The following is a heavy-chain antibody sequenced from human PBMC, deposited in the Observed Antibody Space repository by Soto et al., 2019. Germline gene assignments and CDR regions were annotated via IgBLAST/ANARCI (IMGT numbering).Heavy chain of an antibody. CDR2: ISRSSTGI. CDR3: SRAVTWGLDV. D-gene: IGHD3-10*01. Sequence: EVQLVESGGGLVQPGGSLRLSCAASGFTFSLYSMSWVRQAPGKGLEWVSYISRSSTGIHYADSVKGRFTISRDDVTNSMHLQMNSLRDGDTAVYYCSRAVTWGLDVWGQGTTVSISS. V-gene: IGHV3-48*02. J-gene: IGHJ6*01. CDR1: GFTFSLYS.